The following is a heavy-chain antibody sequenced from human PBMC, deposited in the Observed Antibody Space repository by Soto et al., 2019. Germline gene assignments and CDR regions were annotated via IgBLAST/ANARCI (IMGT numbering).Heavy chain of an antibody. Sequence: PGGSLRLSCAASGFTFSSYGMHWVRQAPGKGLEWVAVIWYDGSNKYYADSVKGRFTISRDNSKNTLYLQMNSLRAEDTAVYYCAKDRTAVVPEYFQYWGQGTLVTVSS. V-gene: IGHV3-33*06. CDR2: IWYDGSNK. CDR1: GFTFSSYG. D-gene: IGHD6-19*01. CDR3: AKDRTAVVPEYFQY. J-gene: IGHJ1*01.